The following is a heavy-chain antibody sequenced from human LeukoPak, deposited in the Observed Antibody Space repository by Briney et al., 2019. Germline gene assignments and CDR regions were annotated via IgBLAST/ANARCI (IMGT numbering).Heavy chain of an antibody. CDR1: GYRFTELS. CDR3: AAELSSGYFDY. V-gene: IGHV1-24*01. J-gene: IGHJ4*02. D-gene: IGHD3-22*01. CDR2: FDPEDDEK. Sequence: ASVTVSCKVAGYRFTELSMHWVRQAPGKGIEWMGGFDPEDDEKMYAQKFQGRVTMTEDTSTDTAYMELSSLKSEDTAVYYCAAELSSGYFDYWGQGTLVTVSS.